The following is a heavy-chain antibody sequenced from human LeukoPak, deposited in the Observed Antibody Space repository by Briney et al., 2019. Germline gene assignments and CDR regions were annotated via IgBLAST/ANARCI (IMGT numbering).Heavy chain of an antibody. Sequence: GASVKVSCKASGYTFTGYYMHWVRQAPGQGLEWMARINPNSGGTNYAQKFQGRVTMTRDTSISTAYMELSRLRSDDTAVYYCARPSSGWYDYFDYWGQGTLVTVSS. CDR3: ARPSSGWYDYFDY. D-gene: IGHD6-19*01. CDR1: GYTFTGYY. J-gene: IGHJ4*02. V-gene: IGHV1-2*06. CDR2: INPNSGGT.